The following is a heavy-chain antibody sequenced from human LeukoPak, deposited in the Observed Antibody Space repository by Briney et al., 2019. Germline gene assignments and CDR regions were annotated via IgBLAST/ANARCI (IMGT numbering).Heavy chain of an antibody. Sequence: GGSLRLSCAASGFTFSSYEMNWVRQASGKGLEWVSYISSSGSTIYYADSVKGRFTISRDNAKNSLYLQMNSLRAEDTAVYYCARIQTGDFDYWGQGTLVTVSS. CDR1: GFTFSSYE. J-gene: IGHJ4*02. D-gene: IGHD7-27*01. V-gene: IGHV3-48*03. CDR2: ISSSGSTI. CDR3: ARIQTGDFDY.